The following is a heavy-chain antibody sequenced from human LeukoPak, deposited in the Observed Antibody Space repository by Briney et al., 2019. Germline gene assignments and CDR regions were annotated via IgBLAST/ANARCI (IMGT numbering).Heavy chain of an antibody. V-gene: IGHV6-1*01. CDR1: GDSFSSNSAA. CDR2: TYYRSKWYN. Sequence: SQTLSLTCAISGDSFSSNSAAWNWLRQSPARGLEWLGSTYYRSKWYNDYAVSVKSRITINPDTSKNQFSLQLNSVTPEDTAVYYCARSYSSRFDPWGQGTLVTVSS. CDR3: ARSYSSRFDP. D-gene: IGHD5-18*01. J-gene: IGHJ5*02.